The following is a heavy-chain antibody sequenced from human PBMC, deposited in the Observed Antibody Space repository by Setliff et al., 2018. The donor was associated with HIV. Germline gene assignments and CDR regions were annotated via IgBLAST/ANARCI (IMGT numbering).Heavy chain of an antibody. J-gene: IGHJ5*02. CDR1: GGSFSGYF. CDR2: IHHSGST. V-gene: IGHV4-34*01. CDR3: VKRGIEVAGRWVPRNNWFDP. D-gene: IGHD6-19*01. Sequence: PSETLSLTSAVYGGSFSGYFWSWIRQPPGKGLEWIGEIHHSGSTNYNPSLKSRATISVDTSKNQFSLKVNSVTAADTAVYYCVKRGIEVAGRWVPRNNWFDPWGQGTLVTVSS.